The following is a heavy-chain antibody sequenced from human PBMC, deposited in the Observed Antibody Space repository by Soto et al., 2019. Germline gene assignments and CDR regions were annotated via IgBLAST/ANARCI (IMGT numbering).Heavy chain of an antibody. CDR1: GYTFSIHF. V-gene: IGHV1-3*01. CDR2: VSGVNGDT. Sequence: QVQLVQSGAEVKEPGASVKVSCKASGYTFSIHFMHWVRQAPGQSLEWMGWVSGVNGDTKYSQKFQDTITITRDPSTTTAYMELCRPRYEDKAVYYCARDSGVARPSGDLDYWGRGTLVTVSS. D-gene: IGHD2-21*02. J-gene: IGHJ4*02. CDR3: ARDSGVARPSGDLDY.